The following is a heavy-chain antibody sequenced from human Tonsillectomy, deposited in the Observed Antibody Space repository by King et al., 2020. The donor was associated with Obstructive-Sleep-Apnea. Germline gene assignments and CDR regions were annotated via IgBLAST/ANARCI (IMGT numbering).Heavy chain of an antibody. CDR2: ISYDGSNR. D-gene: IGHD4-17*01. V-gene: IGHV3-30*03. Sequence: VQLVESGGGVVQPGRSLRLSCAASGFTFSNYGMHWVRQAPGKGLEWVALISYDGSNRYYADSGKGRVTISRDISKNTLYLQMNGLRADEPAVYYCARHLDYGDYVEKVFDYWGQGTLVTVSS. CDR3: ARHLDYGDYVEKVFDY. J-gene: IGHJ4*02. CDR1: GFTFSNYG.